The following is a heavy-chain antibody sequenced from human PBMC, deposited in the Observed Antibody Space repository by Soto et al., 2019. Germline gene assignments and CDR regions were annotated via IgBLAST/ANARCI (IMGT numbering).Heavy chain of an antibody. Sequence: QVQLVQSRGEVKKPGASVKVSCKTSGYSFTTYGISWVRQAPGQGLEWMGWISGYNGNTNYAQKLQGRATMTTDTSTSTAYMERRSLRSDDTAVYYCAREGPAPYYYYGMDVWGQGSTVTVSS. CDR3: AREGPAPYYYYGMDV. CDR2: ISGYNGNT. J-gene: IGHJ6*02. CDR1: GYSFTTYG. V-gene: IGHV1-18*01.